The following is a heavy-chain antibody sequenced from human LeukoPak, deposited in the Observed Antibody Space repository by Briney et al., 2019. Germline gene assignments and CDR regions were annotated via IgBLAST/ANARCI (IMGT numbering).Heavy chain of an antibody. D-gene: IGHD3-10*01. CDR1: GFTFSSYW. CDR3: ARDRIDYGSGSYPYYYYGMDV. J-gene: IGHJ6*02. V-gene: IGHV3-74*01. Sequence: GGSLRLSCAASGFTFSSYWMHWVRQAPGKGLVWVSRINTDGSSTSYADSVKGRFTISRDNSKNTLYLQMNSLRAEDTAVYYCARDRIDYGSGSYPYYYYGMDVWGQGTTVTVSS. CDR2: INTDGSST.